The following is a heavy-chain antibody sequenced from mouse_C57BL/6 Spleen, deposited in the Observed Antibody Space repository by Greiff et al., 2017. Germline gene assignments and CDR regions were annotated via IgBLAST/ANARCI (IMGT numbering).Heavy chain of an antibody. CDR3: ARGGHYYGSLYYFDY. V-gene: IGHV1-4*01. J-gene: IGHJ2*01. D-gene: IGHD1-1*01. CDR2: INPSNGGT. CDR1: GYTFTSYT. Sequence: VQLQQSGAELARPGASVKMSCKASGYTFTSYTMHWVKQRPGQGLEWIGYINPSNGGTNYNEKFKSKATLTVDKSSSTAYMQLSSLTSEDSAVYYCARGGHYYGSLYYFDYWGQGTTLTVSS.